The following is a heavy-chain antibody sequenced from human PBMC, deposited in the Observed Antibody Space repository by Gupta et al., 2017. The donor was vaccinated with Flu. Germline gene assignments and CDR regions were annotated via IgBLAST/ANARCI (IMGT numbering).Heavy chain of an antibody. J-gene: IGHJ6*02. V-gene: IGHV3-23*01. CDR1: GFTFSSYA. CDR3: AKDLGVATPYYYYYGMDV. D-gene: IGHD4-23*01. CDR2: ISGSGGST. Sequence: EVQLLESGGGLVQPGGSLRLSCAASGFTFSSYAMSWVRQSPGKGLEWVSAISGSGGSTYYADSVKGRFTISRDNSKNTLYLQMNSLRAEDTAVYYCAKDLGVATPYYYYYGMDVWGQGTTVTVSS.